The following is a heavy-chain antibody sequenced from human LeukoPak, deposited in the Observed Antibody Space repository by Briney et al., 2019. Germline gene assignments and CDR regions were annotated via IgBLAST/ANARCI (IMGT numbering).Heavy chain of an antibody. D-gene: IGHD1-26*01. CDR1: GYTFTSYD. V-gene: IGHV1-8*01. CDR2: MNPNSGNT. CDR3: ARGEGATINFLL. Sequence: ASVKVSCKASGYTFTSYDINWVRQATGQGLEWMGWMNPNSGNTGYAQKFQGRVTMTRNTSISTAYMELSSLRSEDTAVYYCARGEGATINFLLRGQGTLVTVSS. J-gene: IGHJ4*02.